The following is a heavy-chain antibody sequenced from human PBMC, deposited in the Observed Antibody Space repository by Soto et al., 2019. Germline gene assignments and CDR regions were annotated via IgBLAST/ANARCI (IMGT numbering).Heavy chain of an antibody. J-gene: IGHJ3*02. Sequence: QVQLVQSGAEIKKPGASVKVSCKASGYTFTDYAIHWVRQAPGQRLEWMGWINTGTDNTKYSQKFQGRVTITRDTSASTAYMELSSLRSEDTAVYYCARDRGSSYGLHAFDIWGQGTMVTVSS. CDR1: GYTFTDYA. D-gene: IGHD5-18*01. CDR3: ARDRGSSYGLHAFDI. V-gene: IGHV1-3*04. CDR2: INTGTDNT.